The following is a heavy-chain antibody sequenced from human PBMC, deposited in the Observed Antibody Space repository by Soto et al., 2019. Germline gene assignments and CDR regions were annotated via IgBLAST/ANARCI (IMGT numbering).Heavy chain of an antibody. CDR2: ISYDESNK. CDR1: GFTFRSYG. D-gene: IGHD6-13*01. V-gene: IGHV3-30*18. J-gene: IGHJ4*02. CDR3: VKDEGSSRPFDY. Sequence: QVKLVESGGGVVQPGRSPRLSCAASGFTFRSYGMHWVRQAPGKGLEWVAVISYDESNKFYGDSVKGRFTISRDNFKNMLYLQMSSLRAEDTAVYYCVKDEGSSRPFDYWGQGTLVTVSS.